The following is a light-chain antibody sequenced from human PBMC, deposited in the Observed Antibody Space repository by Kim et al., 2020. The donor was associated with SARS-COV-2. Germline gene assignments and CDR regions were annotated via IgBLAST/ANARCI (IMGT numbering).Light chain of an antibody. J-gene: IGLJ2*01. CDR2: DNN. CDR3: AVWDDSLSGRV. Sequence: GQKVTISCSGTSSNIGKNYVSWYQQFPRTAPKLLIYDNNKRPSGIPDRFSGSKSGTSASLAISGLRPEDEADYYCAVWDDSLSGRVFGGGTQLTVL. V-gene: IGLV1-47*01. CDR1: SSNIGKNY.